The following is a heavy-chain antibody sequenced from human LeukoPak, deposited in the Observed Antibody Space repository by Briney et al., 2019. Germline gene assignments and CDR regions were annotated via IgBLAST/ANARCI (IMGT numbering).Heavy chain of an antibody. Sequence: SETLSVTCTVSGGSISSYYWSWIRQPPGKGLEWIGYIYYSGSTNYNPSLKSRVTISVDTSKNQFSLKLSSVTAADTAVYYCARDLNSYGSAAFDIWGQGTMVTVSS. CDR3: ARDLNSYGSAAFDI. J-gene: IGHJ3*02. D-gene: IGHD5-18*01. V-gene: IGHV4-59*01. CDR2: IYYSGST. CDR1: GGSISSYY.